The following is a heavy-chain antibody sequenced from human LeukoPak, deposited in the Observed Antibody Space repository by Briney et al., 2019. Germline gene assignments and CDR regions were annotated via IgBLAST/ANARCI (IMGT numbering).Heavy chain of an antibody. J-gene: IGHJ6*02. CDR2: IVSNGDST. CDR1: GFTFSRYG. Sequence: PGGSLRLSCSASGFTFSRYGMHWVRQAPGKGLEYVSAIVSNGDSTYYADSVKGRFTISRDNAKNTLYPQMSSLRPDDTAVYYCVNPGWYYASSGHSYYYGMDVWSQGTTVTVSS. D-gene: IGHD3-22*01. V-gene: IGHV3-64D*09. CDR3: VNPGWYYASSGHSYYYGMDV.